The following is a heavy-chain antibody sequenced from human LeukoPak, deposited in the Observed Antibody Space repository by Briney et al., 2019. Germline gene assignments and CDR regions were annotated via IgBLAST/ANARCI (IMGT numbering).Heavy chain of an antibody. CDR3: AKASIIMIVVVGDYYMDV. D-gene: IGHD3-22*01. V-gene: IGHV3-30*04. J-gene: IGHJ6*03. CDR1: GFTFSTYR. Sequence: PGGSLRLSCAASGFTFSTYRIHWVRQVPGKGLEWVAVISYDGSDKYYADSVRGRFTISRDNSKNTLSLQMHSLKPEDTAVYYCAKASIIMIVVVGDYYMDVWGKGTTVTVSS. CDR2: ISYDGSDK.